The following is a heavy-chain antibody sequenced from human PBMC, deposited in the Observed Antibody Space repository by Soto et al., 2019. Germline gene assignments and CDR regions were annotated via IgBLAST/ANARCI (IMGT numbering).Heavy chain of an antibody. Sequence: EVQLVESGGGLVQPGRSLRLSCAASGCTFDDYAMHWVRRVPGKGLEWVSSISWNSNIIGYADSVKGRFTISRDNAKNSLYLQMNSLRPEDTALYYCAKGGPDGFCSGGRCYFDYWGQGTLVTVSS. J-gene: IGHJ4*02. V-gene: IGHV3-9*01. CDR3: AKGGPDGFCSGGRCYFDY. CDR2: ISWNSNII. CDR1: GCTFDDYA. D-gene: IGHD2-15*01.